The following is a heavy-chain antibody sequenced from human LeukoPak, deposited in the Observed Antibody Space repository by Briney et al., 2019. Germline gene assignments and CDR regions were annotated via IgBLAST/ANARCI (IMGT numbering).Heavy chain of an antibody. CDR1: GFTFWSYE. Sequence: GGSLRLSCAVWGFTFWSYEMNCVRQAPGKGLEWVSYISSSGDTVYYPDSVKGRFTISRDNAKNSLYLQMNRLRGEDTAVYYCARGGAVAGLYWGQGTLVTVSS. CDR2: ISSSGDTV. J-gene: IGHJ4*02. CDR3: ARGGAVAGLY. D-gene: IGHD6-19*01. V-gene: IGHV3-48*03.